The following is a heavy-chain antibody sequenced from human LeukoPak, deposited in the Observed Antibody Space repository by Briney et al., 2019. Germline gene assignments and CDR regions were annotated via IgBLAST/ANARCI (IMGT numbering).Heavy chain of an antibody. CDR3: ARNPAYYGGNSVDY. CDR1: GYTFTIYD. CDR2: INTNTGNP. D-gene: IGHD4-23*01. J-gene: IGHJ4*02. Sequence: ASVTVSCKASGYTFTIYDINWVRQAPGQGLEWMGWINTNTGNPTYAQGFTGRFVFSLDTSVSTAYLQISSLKAEDTAVYYCARNPAYYGGNSVDYWGQGTLVTVSS. V-gene: IGHV7-4-1*02.